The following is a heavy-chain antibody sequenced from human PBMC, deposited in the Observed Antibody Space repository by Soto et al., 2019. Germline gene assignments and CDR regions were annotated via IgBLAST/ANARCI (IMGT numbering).Heavy chain of an antibody. CDR1: GITVTSNY. J-gene: IGHJ3*02. V-gene: IGHV3-66*01. Sequence: GGSLRLSCAASGITVTSNYMNWVRQAPGKGPEWVSLIYSGGSTDYTDSVKGRFTISRDNSKNSLFLQMNSLRAEDTAVYYCARAAKTYSAFDIWGQGTMVTVSS. D-gene: IGHD2-15*01. CDR3: ARAAKTYSAFDI. CDR2: IYSGGST.